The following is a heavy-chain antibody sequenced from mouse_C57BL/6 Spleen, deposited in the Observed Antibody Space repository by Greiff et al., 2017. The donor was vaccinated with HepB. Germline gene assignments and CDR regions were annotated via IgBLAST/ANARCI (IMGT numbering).Heavy chain of an antibody. CDR2: ISSGSSTI. CDR3: ARISNYVCFDY. V-gene: IGHV5-17*01. J-gene: IGHJ2*01. D-gene: IGHD2-5*01. Sequence: EVKLQESGGGLVKPGGSLKLSCAASGFTFSDYGMHWVRQAPEKGLEWVAYISSGSSTIYYADTVKGRFTISRDNAKNTLFLQMTSLRSEDTAMYYCARISNYVCFDYWGQGTTLTVSS. CDR1: GFTFSDYG.